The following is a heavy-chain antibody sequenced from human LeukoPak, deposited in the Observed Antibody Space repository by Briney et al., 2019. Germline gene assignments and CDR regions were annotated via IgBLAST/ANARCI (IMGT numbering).Heavy chain of an antibody. CDR3: ARPYSSSSEGY. CDR2: INHSGST. Sequence: PSETLSLTCAVYGGSFSGYYWSWIRQPPGKGLEWIGEINHSGSTNYNPSLKSRVTISVDTSKNQFSLKLSSVTAADTAVYYCARPYSSSSEGYWGQGTLVTVSS. CDR1: GGSFSGYY. V-gene: IGHV4-34*01. J-gene: IGHJ4*02. D-gene: IGHD6-6*01.